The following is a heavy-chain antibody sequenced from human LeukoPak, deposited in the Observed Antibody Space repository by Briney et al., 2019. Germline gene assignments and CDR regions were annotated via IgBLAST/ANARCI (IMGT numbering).Heavy chain of an antibody. D-gene: IGHD5-12*01. CDR3: ARTLRGYSAK. Sequence: PSETLSLTCTGSGGSISSYYWSWIRQPPGKGLESIAYICYSGSTNYNPSLKSRVTISVDTSKNQFSLKLSSVTAADTAVYYCARTLRGYSAKWGQGTLVTVSS. J-gene: IGHJ4*02. CDR2: ICYSGST. CDR1: GGSISSYY. V-gene: IGHV4-59*01.